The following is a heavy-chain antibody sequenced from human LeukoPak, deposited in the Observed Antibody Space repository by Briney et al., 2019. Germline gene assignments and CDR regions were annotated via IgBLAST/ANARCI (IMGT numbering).Heavy chain of an antibody. CDR3: AKDKGEYGGIDY. D-gene: IGHD3-16*01. CDR1: GFTFSSYG. J-gene: IGHJ4*02. Sequence: PGGSLRLSCAASGFTFSSYGMHWVRQAPGKGLEWVAVISHDGSNKYYADSVKGRFTISRDNSKNTLYLQMNSLRAEDTAVYYCAKDKGEYGGIDYWGQGTLVTVSS. CDR2: ISHDGSNK. V-gene: IGHV3-30*18.